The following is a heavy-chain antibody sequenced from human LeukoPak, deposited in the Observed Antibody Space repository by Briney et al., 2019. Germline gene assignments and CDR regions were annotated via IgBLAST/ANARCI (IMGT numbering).Heavy chain of an antibody. J-gene: IGHJ4*02. Sequence: SETLSLTCAVYGGSFSGYYWSWIRQPPGKGLEWIGEINHSGSTNYNPSLKSRVTISVDTSKNQFSLKLSSVTAADTAVYYCARDPGYWGQGTLVTVSS. V-gene: IGHV4-34*01. CDR3: ARDPGY. CDR1: GGSFSGYY. CDR2: INHSGST.